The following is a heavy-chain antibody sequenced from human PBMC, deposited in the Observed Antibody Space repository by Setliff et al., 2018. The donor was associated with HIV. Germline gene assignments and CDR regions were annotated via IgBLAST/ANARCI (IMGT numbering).Heavy chain of an antibody. CDR1: GPSINIHY. CDR2: IYSTGST. Sequence: SETLSLTCTVSGPSINIHYWSWIRQSPGKAFEWIGYIYSTGSTNYNPSLQSRVTISMVASRSQFSLKVTSVTAADTAVYYCAKDAGFYGDYTFDHWGQGRQVTVSS. CDR3: AKDAGFYGDYTFDH. J-gene: IGHJ4*02. V-gene: IGHV4-59*11. D-gene: IGHD4-17*01.